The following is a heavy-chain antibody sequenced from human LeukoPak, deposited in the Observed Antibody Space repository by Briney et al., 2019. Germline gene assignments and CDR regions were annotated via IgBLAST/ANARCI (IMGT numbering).Heavy chain of an antibody. Sequence: GGSLRLSCAASGFTFSSYSMNWVRQAPGKGLEWVSSISSSSSYIYYADSVKGRFTISRDNAKNSLYLQMNSLRAEDTAVYYCARDASQVVADLNYWGQGTLVTVSS. CDR2: ISSSSSYI. CDR1: GFTFSSYS. D-gene: IGHD5-12*01. CDR3: ARDASQVVADLNY. V-gene: IGHV3-21*01. J-gene: IGHJ4*02.